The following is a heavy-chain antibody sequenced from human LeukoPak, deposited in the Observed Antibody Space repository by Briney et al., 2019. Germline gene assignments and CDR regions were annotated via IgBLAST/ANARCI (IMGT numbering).Heavy chain of an antibody. V-gene: IGHV4-30-4*08. D-gene: IGHD1-20*01. CDR2: IYYSGST. CDR1: GGSISSGDYY. CDR3: ARVGGITGTTYYYYYYMDV. J-gene: IGHJ6*03. Sequence: PSATLSLTCPVSGGSISSGDYYWSWIRQPPGKGLAWIGYIYYSGSTYYNPSLKVRVTISVDTSKNQFSLKLSSVTAADTAVYYCARVGGITGTTYYYYYYMDVWGKGTTVTVSS.